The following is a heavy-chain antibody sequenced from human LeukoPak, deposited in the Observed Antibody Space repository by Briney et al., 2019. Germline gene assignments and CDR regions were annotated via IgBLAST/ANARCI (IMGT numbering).Heavy chain of an antibody. V-gene: IGHV4-39*01. CDR1: GGSISSSSYY. CDR3: ARRGIAAAGYYYYMDV. CDR2: IYYSGST. J-gene: IGHJ6*03. Sequence: SETLSLTCTVSGGSISSSSYYWGWIRQPPGKGLEWIGSIYYSGSTYYNPSLKSRVTISVDTSKNQFSPKLSSVTAADTAVYYCARRGIAAAGYYYYMDVWGKGTTVTISS. D-gene: IGHD6-13*01.